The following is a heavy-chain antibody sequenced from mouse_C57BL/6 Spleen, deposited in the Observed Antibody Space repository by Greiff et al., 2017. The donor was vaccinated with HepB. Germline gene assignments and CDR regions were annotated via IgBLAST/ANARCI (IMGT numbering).Heavy chain of an antibody. CDR3: ATAQATSYFDY. CDR1: GYTFTSYW. Sequence: QVQLKQPGTELVKPGASVKLSCKASGYTFTSYWMHWVKQRPGPGLAWIGNINPSNGGTNYNEKFKSKATLTVDKSSSTAYMQLSSLTSEDSAVYYCATAQATSYFDYWGQGTTLTVSS. CDR2: INPSNGGT. V-gene: IGHV1-53*01. J-gene: IGHJ2*01. D-gene: IGHD3-2*02.